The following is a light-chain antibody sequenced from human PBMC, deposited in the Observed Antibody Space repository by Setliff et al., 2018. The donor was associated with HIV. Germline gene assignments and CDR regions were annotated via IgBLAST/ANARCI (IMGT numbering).Light chain of an antibody. CDR3: SSSTGTNTDVL. J-gene: IGLJ2*01. CDR2: DVT. V-gene: IGLV2-14*03. Sequence: QSALTQPASVSGSPGQSITISCTEGNSDIGPYTFVSWYQQHPGKAPKLLIYDVTNRPSGVSSRFSASKSGNTASLTISGLRTEDEADYYCSSSTGTNTDVLFGGGTKVTVL. CDR1: NSDIGPYTF.